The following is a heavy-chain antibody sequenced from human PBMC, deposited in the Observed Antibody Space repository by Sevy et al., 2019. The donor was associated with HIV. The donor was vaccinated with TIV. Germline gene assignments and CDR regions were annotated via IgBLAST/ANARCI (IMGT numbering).Heavy chain of an antibody. J-gene: IGHJ4*02. V-gene: IGHV1-2*02. CDR1: GYTFTGQY. Sequence: ASVKVSCKASGYTFTGQYIHWVRQAPGQGLEWMGWINPNSGGTNYRQDFQGRVTLTRDTSITTAYMELSGLKSDDTAIYYCAXDLRLRGYSXGSFDYWGQGTLVTVSS. CDR2: INPNSGGT. CDR3: AXDLRLRGYSXGSFDY. D-gene: IGHD5-18*01.